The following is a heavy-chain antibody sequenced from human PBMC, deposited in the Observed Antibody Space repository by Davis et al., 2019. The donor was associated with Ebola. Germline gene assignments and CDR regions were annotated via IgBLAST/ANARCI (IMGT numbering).Heavy chain of an antibody. D-gene: IGHD1-1*01. CDR2: INHHGIT. J-gene: IGHJ6*02. CDR3: ARGLFWSGLDV. V-gene: IGHV4-34*01. Sequence: SETLSLTFAVYGGSFSGYYWSWIRQPPGKGLGWMGEINHHGITSYNPSLKSRVSMSVDTSKKQFSLKVTSVTAADTAVYYCARGLFWSGLDVWGQGTTVTVSS. CDR1: GGSFSGYY.